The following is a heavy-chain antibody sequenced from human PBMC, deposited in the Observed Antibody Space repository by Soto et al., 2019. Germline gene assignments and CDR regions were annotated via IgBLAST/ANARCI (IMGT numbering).Heavy chain of an antibody. CDR3: ARGAEEYDFLSGDYPYYYGMDV. J-gene: IGHJ6*02. CDR1: GGSFSGYY. D-gene: IGHD3-3*01. V-gene: IGHV4-34*01. Sequence: SETLSLTCAVYGGSFSGYYWSWIRQPPGKGLEWIGEINHSGSTNYNPSLKSRVTISVDTSKNQFSLKLSSVTAADTAVYYCARGAEEYDFLSGDYPYYYGMDVWGQGTTVTVFS. CDR2: INHSGST.